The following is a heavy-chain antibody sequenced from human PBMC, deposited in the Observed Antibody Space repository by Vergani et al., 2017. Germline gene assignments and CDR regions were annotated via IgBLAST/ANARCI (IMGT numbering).Heavy chain of an antibody. V-gene: IGHV4-39*01. CDR1: GGSISSSSYY. CDR2: IYYSGST. CDR3: ARGSEYYDSSGYPLDY. D-gene: IGHD3-22*01. J-gene: IGHJ4*02. Sequence: QLQLQESGPGLVKPSETLSLTCTVSGGSISSSSYYWGWIRQPPGKGLEWIGSIYYSGSTYYNPSLKSRVTISVDTSKNQFSLKLSSVTAADTAVYYCARGSEYYDSSGYPLDYWGQGTLVTVSS.